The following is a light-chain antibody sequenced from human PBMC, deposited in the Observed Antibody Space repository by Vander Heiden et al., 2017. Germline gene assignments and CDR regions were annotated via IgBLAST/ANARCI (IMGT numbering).Light chain of an antibody. CDR3: QKYNSVPRGVT. CDR2: AAS. Sequence: DIQMTQSPSSLSASVGDRVTITYRASQGISNYLAWYQQKPGKVPKLLIYAASTLQSGVPSRFSGSGSGTDFTLTISSLRPEDVATYYCQKYNSVPRGVTFGPGTKVDIK. CDR1: QGISNY. J-gene: IGKJ3*01. V-gene: IGKV1-27*01.